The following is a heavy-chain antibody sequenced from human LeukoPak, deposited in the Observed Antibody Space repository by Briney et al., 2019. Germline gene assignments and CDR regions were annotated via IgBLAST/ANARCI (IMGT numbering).Heavy chain of an antibody. V-gene: IGHV1-2*02. CDR2: INPNSGGT. Sequence: ASVKVSCKASGYTFTGYYMHWVQQAPGQGLEWMGWINPNSGGTNYAQKFQGRVTITRDTSISTAYMELSRLRSDDTAVYYCAREAFSRITIFGVADWGQGTLVTVSS. CDR3: AREAFSRITIFGVAD. CDR1: GYTFTGYY. J-gene: IGHJ4*02. D-gene: IGHD3-3*01.